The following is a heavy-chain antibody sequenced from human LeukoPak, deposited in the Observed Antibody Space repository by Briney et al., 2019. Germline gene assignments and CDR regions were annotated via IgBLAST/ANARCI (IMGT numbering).Heavy chain of an antibody. Sequence: GGPLTLPCSISGFTFSRYSFNWLRQSPGKGLEWLSYISSTRQTIYYTDSVKGRFNISRDNAKDLLFLQMKSLRADETCSYFCASYHDSTGYFKEAFEMWGQGTFVTVSS. CDR1: GFTFSRYS. CDR3: ASYHDSTGYFKEAFEM. D-gene: IGHD3-22*01. CDR2: ISSTRQTI. J-gene: IGHJ3*02. V-gene: IGHV3-48*01.